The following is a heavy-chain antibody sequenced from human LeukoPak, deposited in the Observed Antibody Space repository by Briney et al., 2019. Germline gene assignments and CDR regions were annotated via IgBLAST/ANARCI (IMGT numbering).Heavy chain of an antibody. CDR3: ARDLGHTGYDLYDY. D-gene: IGHD5-12*01. CDR2: MKQDGSEK. CDR1: GINFRGYW. Sequence: GGSLRLSCAVSGINFRGYWMAWVRQAPGKGLEWVANMKQDGSEKYYVDSVKGRFTISRDNAKNSLYLEMNSLRVADTSVYYCARDLGHTGYDLYDYWGQGTLVTVSS. V-gene: IGHV3-7*01. J-gene: IGHJ4*02.